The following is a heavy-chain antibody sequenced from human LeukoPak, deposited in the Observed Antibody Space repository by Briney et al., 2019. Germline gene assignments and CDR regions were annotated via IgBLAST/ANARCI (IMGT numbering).Heavy chain of an antibody. V-gene: IGHV3-13*01. Sequence: GGSLRLSCATSGFTLSSYAMHWVRQATGKGLEWVSAIGTAGDTYYPGSVKGRFTISRENAKNSLSLQMNSLKAEDTAVYYCVRQQTPHGNFDYWGQGTLVTVSS. CDR2: IGTAGDT. D-gene: IGHD1-26*01. CDR1: GFTLSSYA. CDR3: VRQQTPHGNFDY. J-gene: IGHJ4*02.